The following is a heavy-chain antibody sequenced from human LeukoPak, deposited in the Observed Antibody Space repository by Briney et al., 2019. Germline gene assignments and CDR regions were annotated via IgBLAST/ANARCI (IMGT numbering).Heavy chain of an antibody. J-gene: IGHJ6*02. CDR1: GFTVSSNY. CDR3: ARDRGKREDSSSPSGMDV. V-gene: IGHV3-53*01. Sequence: PGGSLRLSCAASGFTVSSNYMSWVRQAPGKGLEWVSVIYSGGSTYYADSVKGRFTISRDNSKNTLYLQMNSLRAEDTAVYYCARDRGKREDSSSPSGMDVWGQGTTVTVSS. D-gene: IGHD6-13*01. CDR2: IYSGGST.